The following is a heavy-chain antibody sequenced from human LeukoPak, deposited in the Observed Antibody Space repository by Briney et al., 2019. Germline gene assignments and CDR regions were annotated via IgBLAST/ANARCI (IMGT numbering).Heavy chain of an antibody. Sequence: SETLSLTCTVSGGSISSYYWSWIPQPPGEGLEWIGYIYYSGSTNYNPSLKSRVTISVDTSKNQFSLKLSSVTAADTAVYYCAAGYGGNSGVWFDPWGQGTLVTVSS. CDR2: IYYSGST. CDR3: AAGYGGNSGVWFDP. J-gene: IGHJ5*02. D-gene: IGHD4-23*01. V-gene: IGHV4-59*01. CDR1: GGSISSYY.